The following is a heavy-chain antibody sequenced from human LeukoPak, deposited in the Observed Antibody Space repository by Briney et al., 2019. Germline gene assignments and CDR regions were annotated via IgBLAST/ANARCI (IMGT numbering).Heavy chain of an antibody. V-gene: IGHV1-69*13. J-gene: IGHJ5*02. CDR2: IIPIFGTA. Sequence: GASVKVSCKASGGTFISYAISWVRQAPGQGLEWMGGIIPIFGTANNAQKFQGRVTITADESTSTAYMELSSLRSEDTAVYYCASSGYSYGPQGDWFDPWGQGTLVTVSS. D-gene: IGHD5-18*01. CDR1: GGTFISYA. CDR3: ASSGYSYGPQGDWFDP.